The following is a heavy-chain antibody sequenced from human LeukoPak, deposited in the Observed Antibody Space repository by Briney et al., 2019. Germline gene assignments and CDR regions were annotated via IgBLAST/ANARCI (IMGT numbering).Heavy chain of an antibody. D-gene: IGHD2-15*01. J-gene: IGHJ1*01. CDR1: GGSISRGGYF. CDR3: ARGGGSCYSCEYFQH. CDR2: IYYSGST. Sequence: TLSLTCTVSGGSISRGGYFCSWIRQHPGKGLEWIGYIYYSGSTYYNPSLKSRVTISVDTSKNQFSLKLSAVTAADTAVYYCARGGGSCYSCEYFQHWGQGTLVTVSS. V-gene: IGHV4-31*03.